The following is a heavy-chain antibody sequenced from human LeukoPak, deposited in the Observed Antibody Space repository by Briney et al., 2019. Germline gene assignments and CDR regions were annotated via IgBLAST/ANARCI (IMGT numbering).Heavy chain of an antibody. Sequence: PSETLSLTCTVSGGSISSYYWGWIRQPPGKGLEWIGYIYYSGSTNYNPSLKSRVTISVDTSKNQFSLKLSSVTAADTAVYYCARVPLVVRGVTYYYYGMDVWGQGTTVTVSS. CDR2: IYYSGST. CDR3: ARVPLVVRGVTYYYYGMDV. CDR1: GGSISSYY. J-gene: IGHJ6*02. D-gene: IGHD3-10*01. V-gene: IGHV4-59*01.